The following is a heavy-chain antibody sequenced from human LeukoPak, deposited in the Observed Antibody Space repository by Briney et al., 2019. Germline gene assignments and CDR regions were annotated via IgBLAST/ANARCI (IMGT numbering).Heavy chain of an antibody. J-gene: IGHJ4*02. CDR2: IYYSGST. Sequence: PSETLSLTCTVSGGSIISRSYYWGWIRQPPGTGLEWIGSIYYSGSTYYNPSLKSRVTISVDTSKNQFSLKLSSVTAADTAVYYCARLDYSDIYFDYWGQGALVTVSS. D-gene: IGHD3-22*01. CDR1: GGSIISRSYY. V-gene: IGHV4-39*01. CDR3: ARLDYSDIYFDY.